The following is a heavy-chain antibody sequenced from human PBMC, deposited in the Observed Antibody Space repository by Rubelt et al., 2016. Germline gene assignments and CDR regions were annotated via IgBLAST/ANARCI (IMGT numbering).Heavy chain of an antibody. CDR1: GYTFTNYG. D-gene: IGHD4-17*01. J-gene: IGHJ4*02. CDR2: IDTGNGDT. V-gene: IGHV1-3*04. Sequence: QVQLVQSGAEVKKPGASVKVSCKASGYTFTNYGMHWVRQAPGQRLEWMGWIDTGNGDTKYSQKLKDRVSIIRDASANTAYMELSSLRSEDTAVYYCARANHGDYEDYWGQGTLVTVSS. CDR3: ARANHGDYEDY.